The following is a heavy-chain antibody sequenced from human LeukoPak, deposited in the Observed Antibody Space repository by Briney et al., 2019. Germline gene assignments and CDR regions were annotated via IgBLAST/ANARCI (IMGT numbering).Heavy chain of an antibody. CDR3: AREGPMTGGATDY. D-gene: IGHD1-14*01. CDR2: ISGYNGNT. CDR1: NYTFTSYG. Sequence: ASVKVSCKASNYTFTSYGISWVRQAPGQGLEWMGWISGYNGNTHYPQKLQGRVTMTTDTSTSTAYVELRSLRSDDTAVYYCAREGPMTGGATDYWGQGTLVTVSS. V-gene: IGHV1-18*01. J-gene: IGHJ4*02.